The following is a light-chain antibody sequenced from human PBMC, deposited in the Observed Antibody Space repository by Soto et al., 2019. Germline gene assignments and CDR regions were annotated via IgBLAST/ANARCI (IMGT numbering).Light chain of an antibody. CDR3: QQYNNWPPIT. J-gene: IGKJ5*01. CDR2: GAS. Sequence: EIVMTPSPGTLSVAPGERATLSCRARQSVSSSLAWYQQKPGQAPRLLIYGASTRATGIPARFSGSGSGTEFTLTISSLQSEDFAVYYCQQYNNWPPITFGQGTRLDIK. CDR1: QSVSSS. V-gene: IGKV3-15*01.